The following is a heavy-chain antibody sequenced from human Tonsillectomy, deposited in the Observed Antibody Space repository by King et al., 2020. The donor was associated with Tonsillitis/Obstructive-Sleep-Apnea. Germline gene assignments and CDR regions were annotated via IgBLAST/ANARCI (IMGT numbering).Heavy chain of an antibody. D-gene: IGHD3-3*01. V-gene: IGHV3-7*04. CDR1: GFTFSSYW. Sequence: VQLVESGGGLVQPGGSLRLSCAASGFTFSSYWMSCVRQAPGKGLEWVANINQDGSEKFYVDSVKGRFTIPRDNAKNSLYLQMNSLRAEDTAVYYCARAFWSGYSFICDYGGQGTLVTVSS. J-gene: IGHJ4*02. CDR2: INQDGSEK. CDR3: ARAFWSGYSFICDY.